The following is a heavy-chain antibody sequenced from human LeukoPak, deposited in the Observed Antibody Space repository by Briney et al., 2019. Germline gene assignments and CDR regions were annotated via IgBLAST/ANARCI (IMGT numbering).Heavy chain of an antibody. J-gene: IGHJ4*02. CDR1: GFTFSSYA. CDR2: ICGSGGST. D-gene: IGHD2-2*01. V-gene: IGHV3-23*01. CDR3: AKGETFLGYCSSTSCYGDY. Sequence: GGSLRLSCAASGFTFSSYAMSWVRQAPGKGLEWVSAICGSGGSTYYADSVKGRFTISRDNSKNTLYLQMNSLRAEDTAVYYCAKGETFLGYCSSTSCYGDYWGQGTLVTVSS.